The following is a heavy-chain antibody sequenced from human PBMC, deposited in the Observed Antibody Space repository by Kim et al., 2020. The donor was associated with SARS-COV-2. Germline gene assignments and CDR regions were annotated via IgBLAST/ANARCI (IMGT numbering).Heavy chain of an antibody. J-gene: IGHJ6*02. V-gene: IGHV3-15*01. CDR1: GFTFSNAW. CDR2: IKSKINGGTT. D-gene: IGHD2-21*02. Sequence: GGSLRLSCAASGFTFSNAWMNWVRQAPGKGLEWVGRIKSKINGGTTGYAAPVKGRFTIPRDDSKNTLYLQMSSLKTEDTAVYYCTSDLGVYCGGDCYSCVWGLWTPVTVSS. CDR3: TSDLGVYCGGDCYSCV.